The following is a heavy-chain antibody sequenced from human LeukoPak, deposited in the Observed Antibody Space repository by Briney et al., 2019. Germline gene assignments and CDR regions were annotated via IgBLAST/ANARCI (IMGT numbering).Heavy chain of an antibody. V-gene: IGHV3-30*03. D-gene: IGHD6-13*01. CDR1: GFTFSSYG. CDR2: ISYDGSNK. Sequence: GGSLRLSCAASGFTFSSYGMHWVRQAPGKGLEWVAVISYDGSNKYYADSVKGRFTISRDNSKNTLYLQMNSLRAEDTAVYYCARGLVGAGTDYWGQGTLVTVSS. J-gene: IGHJ4*02. CDR3: ARGLVGAGTDY.